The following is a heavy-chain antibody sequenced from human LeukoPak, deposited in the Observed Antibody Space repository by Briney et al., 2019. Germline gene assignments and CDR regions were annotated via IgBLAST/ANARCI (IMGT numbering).Heavy chain of an antibody. Sequence: GGALRLSCAASGFTFSSYEMNWVRQAPGKGLEWVSYISSSGSTIYYADSVKGRFTISRDNAKNSLYLQMNSLRAEDTAVYYCASITIFGPYYFDYSGQGTLVTVSS. CDR2: ISSSGSTI. CDR1: GFTFSSYE. V-gene: IGHV3-48*03. D-gene: IGHD3-3*01. J-gene: IGHJ4*02. CDR3: ASITIFGPYYFDY.